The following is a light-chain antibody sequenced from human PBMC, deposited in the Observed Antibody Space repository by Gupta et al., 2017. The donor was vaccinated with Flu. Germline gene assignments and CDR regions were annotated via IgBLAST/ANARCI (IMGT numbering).Light chain of an antibody. CDR2: EAT. V-gene: IGLV2-23*01. CDR1: SSDIGTYNG. J-gene: IGLJ1*01. CDR3: CSYAGSNTFV. Sequence: QSAPTQPASVSGSPGQSITISCTGTSSDIGTYNGVSWYQQSPGKAPKLVIYEATKRPSGVSDRFSGSSSGNTASLRISGLQTEDEAHYYCCSYAGSNTFVFGSGTAVTVL.